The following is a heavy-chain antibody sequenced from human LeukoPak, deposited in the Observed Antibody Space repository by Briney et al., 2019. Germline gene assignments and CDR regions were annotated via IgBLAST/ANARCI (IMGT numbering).Heavy chain of an antibody. V-gene: IGHV4-38-2*02. J-gene: IGHJ5*02. CDR3: ARGPRFGELLWHWFDP. CDR1: GYSISSGHY. Sequence: SETLSLTCTVSGYSISSGHYWGWIRQPPGKGLEWIGSMYHSGSTYYNPPLKSRVTISEDTSKNQFSLKLRSVTAADTAVYYCARGPRFGELLWHWFDPWGQGTLVTVSS. D-gene: IGHD3-10*01. CDR2: MYHSGST.